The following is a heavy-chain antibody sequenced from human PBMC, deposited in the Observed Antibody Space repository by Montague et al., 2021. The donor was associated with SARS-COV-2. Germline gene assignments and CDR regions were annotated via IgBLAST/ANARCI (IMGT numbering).Heavy chain of an antibody. CDR2: IYSSGRT. CDR3: ARGTRGNWFLGAFDI. CDR1: GGSMTPYF. J-gene: IGHJ3*02. D-gene: IGHD3-9*01. Sequence: SETLSLTCSVSGGSMTPYFWTWIRQPAGKGLEFIGHIYSSGRTHYNPSLKSRVTMSVDTTSNHFSLSLTSVTAADTAVYFCARGTRGNWFLGAFDIWGRGTSVTVAA. V-gene: IGHV4-4*07.